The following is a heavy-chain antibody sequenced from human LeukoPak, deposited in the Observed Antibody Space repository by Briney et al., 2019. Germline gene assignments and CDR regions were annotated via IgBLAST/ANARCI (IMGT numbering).Heavy chain of an antibody. CDR2: INHSGST. CDR3: GRRRSPWYMAV. Sequence: SETLSLTCAVYGGSCSGYYWSWIRQPPGNGREWSGEINHSGSTNYNPSLNSRATISVDTSKNQFSLKLSSVPAADTAVYYCGRRRSPWYMAVWGKGTTVTVSS. CDR1: GGSCSGYY. V-gene: IGHV4-34*01. J-gene: IGHJ6*03.